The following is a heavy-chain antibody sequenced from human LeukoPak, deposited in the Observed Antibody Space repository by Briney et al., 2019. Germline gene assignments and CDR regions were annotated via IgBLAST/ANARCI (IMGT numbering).Heavy chain of an antibody. J-gene: IGHJ3*02. D-gene: IGHD2-15*01. CDR2: IYPSSGGT. CDR1: GYTFTNYH. CDR3: ARDLVVVVAATRRAAFDI. Sequence: ASVKVSCKASGYTFTNYHIHWVRQAPGQGLEWMGWIYPSSGGTNYAQKFQGRVTMTRDTSISTAYMELSRLRSDDTAVYYCARDLVVVVAATRRAAFDIWGQGTMVTVSS. V-gene: IGHV1-2*02.